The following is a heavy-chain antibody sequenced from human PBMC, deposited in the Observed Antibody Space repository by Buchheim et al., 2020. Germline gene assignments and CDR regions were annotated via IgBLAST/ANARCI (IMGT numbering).Heavy chain of an antibody. CDR2: ISRDGNT. CDR3: GTRDTSGYYNF. Sequence: EVQMLESGGGLAQPGGSLRLSCAASGFTFTNYAMSWVRQAPGKGLEWVSTISRDGNTYYADSVKGRFTVSRDNSKKTLYLPLNSLRAEDTALYYCGTRDTSGYYNFWGQGSL. CDR1: GFTFTNYA. J-gene: IGHJ4*02. D-gene: IGHD2-2*01. V-gene: IGHV3-23*01.